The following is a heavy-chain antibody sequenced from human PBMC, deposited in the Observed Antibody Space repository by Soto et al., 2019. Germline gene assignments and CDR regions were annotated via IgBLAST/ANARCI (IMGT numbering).Heavy chain of an antibody. J-gene: IGHJ4*02. CDR1: GSRFSNYV. D-gene: IGHD2-2*02. CDR2: IIPIFNST. CDR3: AREGRGKKAGYNGLVSLGY. V-gene: IGHV1-69*06. Sequence: QVQLVQSGAEVKTPGSSLKVSCKVSGSRFSNYVISWVRQAPGHGLEWLGRIIPIFNSTKYAQSFQGRVTVPADKSTSTAPLELTSLRSDDTAVYYCAREGRGKKAGYNGLVSLGYWGQGTLVTVSS.